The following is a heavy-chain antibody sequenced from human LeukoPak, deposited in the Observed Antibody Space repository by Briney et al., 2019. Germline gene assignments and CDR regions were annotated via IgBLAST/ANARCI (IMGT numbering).Heavy chain of an antibody. J-gene: IGHJ6*03. CDR3: ARGGKAPPYYYYYMDV. CDR1: GFTFSS. Sequence: GGSLRLSCAASGFTFSSMHWVRQAPGKGLEWVTFIRYDGSNKYYADSVKGQFTISRDNAKNSLYLQMNSLRAEDTAVYYCARGGKAPPYYYYYMDVWGKGTTVTVSS. V-gene: IGHV3-30*02. D-gene: IGHD4-23*01. CDR2: IRYDGSNK.